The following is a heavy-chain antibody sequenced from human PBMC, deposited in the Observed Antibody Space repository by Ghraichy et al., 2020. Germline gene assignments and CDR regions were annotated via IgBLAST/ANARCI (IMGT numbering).Heavy chain of an antibody. V-gene: IGHV1-69*13. CDR2: IIPIFGTA. Sequence: SVKVSCKASGGTFSSYAISWVRQAPGQGLEWMGGIIPIFGTANYAQKFQGRVTITADESTSTAYMELSSLRSEDTAVYYCARDLGIAAAEIPNWFDPWGQGTLVTVSS. J-gene: IGHJ5*02. CDR1: GGTFSSYA. CDR3: ARDLGIAAAEIPNWFDP. D-gene: IGHD6-13*01.